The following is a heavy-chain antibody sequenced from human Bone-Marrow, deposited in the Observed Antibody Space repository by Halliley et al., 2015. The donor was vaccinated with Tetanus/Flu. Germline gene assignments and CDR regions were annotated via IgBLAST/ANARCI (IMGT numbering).Heavy chain of an antibody. CDR3: VRLVTAWYHFDY. Sequence: EWVSAIYSGGSTYHADSVKGRFTISTEKSNNSLFLQMNSLRAEDTAVYFCVRLVTAWYHFDYWGQGTLVTVSS. CDR2: IYSGGST. J-gene: IGHJ4*02. D-gene: IGHD6-13*01. V-gene: IGHV3-53*01.